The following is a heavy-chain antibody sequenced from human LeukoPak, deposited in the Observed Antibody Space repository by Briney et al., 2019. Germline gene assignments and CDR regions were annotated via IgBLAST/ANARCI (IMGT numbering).Heavy chain of an antibody. D-gene: IGHD2-21*01. CDR1: GFTFSSYA. CDR3: ARDYSGENWFDP. J-gene: IGHJ5*02. Sequence: GGSLRLSCAASGFTFSSYAMHWVRQAPGKGLEWVAVISYDGSNKYYADSVKGRFTISRDNSKNTLYLQMNSLRAEDTAVYYCARDYSGENWFDPWGQGTLVTVPS. CDR2: ISYDGSNK. V-gene: IGHV3-30-3*01.